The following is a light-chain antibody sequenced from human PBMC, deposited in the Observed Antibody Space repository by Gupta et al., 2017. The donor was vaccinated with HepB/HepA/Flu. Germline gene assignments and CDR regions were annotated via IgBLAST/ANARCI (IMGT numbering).Light chain of an antibody. J-gene: IGKJ4*01. CDR2: GAS. CDR1: QRFTSGY. Sequence: VLTQSPGTLSLSPGERATLSCRASQRFTSGYLAWYQQKPGQAPRLLIYGASSRDTDIPDRVSGSGCGTDVTLTISRRDQEEFAGYYCQHYDDSIPLSFGGGTKVEMK. CDR3: QHYDDSIPLS. V-gene: IGKV3-20*01.